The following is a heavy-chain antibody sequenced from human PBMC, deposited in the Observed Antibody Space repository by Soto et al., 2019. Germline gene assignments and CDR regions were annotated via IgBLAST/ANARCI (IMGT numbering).Heavy chain of an antibody. Sequence: GASVKVSCKASGFTFTSSAMQWVRQARGQRLEWIGWIVVGSGNTNYAQKFQERVTITRDVSTSTAYMELSSLRSKDTAVYYCGRYGNLRPDYWGQGTLVTVSS. CDR3: GRYGNLRPDY. J-gene: IGHJ4*02. V-gene: IGHV1-58*02. CDR2: IVVGSGNT. D-gene: IGHD1-1*01. CDR1: GFTFTSSA.